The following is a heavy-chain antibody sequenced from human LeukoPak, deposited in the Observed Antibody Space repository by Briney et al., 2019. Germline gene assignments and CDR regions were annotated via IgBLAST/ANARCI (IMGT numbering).Heavy chain of an antibody. D-gene: IGHD2-15*01. Sequence: ASVKVSCKTSGYTFNNFGITWVRQAPGRGPEWIGWISIGDGRTHYGRKFQDRVSMTREMSSNTAFLELSSLRSDDTAVYFCSRSYYSSSWYYFDHWGQGTLVIVSS. V-gene: IGHV1-18*01. J-gene: IGHJ4*02. CDR3: SRSYYSSSWYYFDH. CDR1: GYTFNNFG. CDR2: ISIGDGRT.